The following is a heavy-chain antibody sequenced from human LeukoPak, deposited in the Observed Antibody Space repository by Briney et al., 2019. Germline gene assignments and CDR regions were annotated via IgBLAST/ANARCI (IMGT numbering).Heavy chain of an antibody. V-gene: IGHV4-39*07. CDR1: GGSISSSSYY. CDR2: IYYSGST. CDR3: AREPYYYGSGSYVSGAFDI. Sequence: SETLSLTCTVSGGSISSSSYYWGWIRQPPGKGLEWIGSIYYSGSTYYNPSLKSRVTISVDTSKNQFSLKLSSVTAADTAVYYCAREPYYYGSGSYVSGAFDIWGQGTMVTVSS. D-gene: IGHD3-10*01. J-gene: IGHJ3*02.